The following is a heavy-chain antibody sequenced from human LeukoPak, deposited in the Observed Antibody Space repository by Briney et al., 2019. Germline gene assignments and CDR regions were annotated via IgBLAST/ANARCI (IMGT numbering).Heavy chain of an antibody. CDR3: ASRIVGTPDYFDY. D-gene: IGHD1-26*01. CDR2: INPDGSDK. J-gene: IGHJ4*02. CDR1: GFTFSTYW. V-gene: IGHV3-7*01. Sequence: GGSLRLSCPASGFTFSTYWMSWVRQAPGKGLEWVANINPDGSDKYHVDSVKGRFTISRDNAKNSLYLQMNSLRAEDTAVYYCASRIVGTPDYFDYWGQGTLVTVSS.